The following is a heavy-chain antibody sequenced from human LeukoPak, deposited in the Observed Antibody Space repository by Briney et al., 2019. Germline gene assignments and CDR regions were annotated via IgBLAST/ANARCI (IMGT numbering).Heavy chain of an antibody. CDR1: GFTFSSYG. CDR2: ISGSGGST. Sequence: PGGTLRLSCAASGFTFSSYGMSWVRQAPGKGLEWVSAISGSGGSTYYADSVKGRFTISRDNSKNTLYLQMNSLRPEDTAVYYCANGPTAEHVVVTVPNFAYRGQGTLVTVSS. CDR3: ANGPTAEHVVVTVPNFAY. D-gene: IGHD2-21*02. V-gene: IGHV3-23*01. J-gene: IGHJ4*02.